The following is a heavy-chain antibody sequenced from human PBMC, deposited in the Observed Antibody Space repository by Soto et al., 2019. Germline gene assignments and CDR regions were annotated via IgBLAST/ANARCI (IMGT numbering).Heavy chain of an antibody. CDR3: ASQGYYYGSGSYPDDSAFDY. CDR2: IKQDGSEK. J-gene: IGHJ4*02. CDR1: GFTFSSYW. Sequence: GGSLRLSCAASGFTFSSYWMSWVRQAPGKGLEWVANIKQDGSEKYYVDSVKGRFTISRDKAKNSLYLQMNSLRAEDTAVYYCASQGYYYGSGSYPDDSAFDYWGQGTLVTVSS. D-gene: IGHD3-10*01. V-gene: IGHV3-7*01.